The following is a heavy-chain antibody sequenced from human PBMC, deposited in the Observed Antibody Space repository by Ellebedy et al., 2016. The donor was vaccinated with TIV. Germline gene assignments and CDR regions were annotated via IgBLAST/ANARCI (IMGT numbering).Heavy chain of an antibody. CDR1: GGSISSSSYY. Sequence: SETLSLTCTVSGGSISSSSYYWGWIRQPPGTGLEWIGSIYYSGSIYYNPSLKSRVTISVDTSKNQFSLKLSSVTAADTAVYYCAIRVVPAAMGYYFDYWGQGTLVTVSS. CDR2: IYYSGSI. D-gene: IGHD2-2*01. CDR3: AIRVVPAAMGYYFDY. V-gene: IGHV4-39*01. J-gene: IGHJ4*02.